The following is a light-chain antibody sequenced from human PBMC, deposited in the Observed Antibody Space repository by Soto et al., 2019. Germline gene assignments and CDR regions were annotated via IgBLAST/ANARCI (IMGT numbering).Light chain of an antibody. J-gene: IGLJ2*01. CDR2: GNN. CDR3: AAWDDSLNAL. CDR1: SSSIGSNS. Sequence: QSVLTQPPSASGTPGQRVTISCSGSSSSIGSNSVNWYQQLPGTAPKLLIYGNNQRPSGVPDRFSGSKSGTSASLAISGLQSEDEADYYCAAWDDSLNALFGGGTKVTVL. V-gene: IGLV1-44*01.